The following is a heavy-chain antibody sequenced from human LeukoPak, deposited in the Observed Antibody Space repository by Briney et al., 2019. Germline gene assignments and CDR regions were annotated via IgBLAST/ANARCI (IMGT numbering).Heavy chain of an antibody. Sequence: GGSLRLSCTASGFTFGDYAMSWFRQAPEKGLEWVGFIRSKAYGGTTEYAASVKGRFTISRDDSKSIAYLQMNSLKTEDTAVYYCTRDSGGNDGGEIDYWGQGTLVTVSS. J-gene: IGHJ4*02. CDR1: GFTFGDYA. CDR3: TRDSGGNDGGEIDY. CDR2: IRSKAYGGTT. V-gene: IGHV3-49*03. D-gene: IGHD3-16*01.